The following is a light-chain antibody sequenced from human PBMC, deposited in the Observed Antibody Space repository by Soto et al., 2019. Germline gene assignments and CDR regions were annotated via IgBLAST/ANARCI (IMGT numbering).Light chain of an antibody. CDR1: NPDVGGYDR. Sequence: QSALTQPASFSGSPGQSITISCIGTNPDVGGYDRVSWYQHHPGKAPKMLIFEVYNRPSRISDRFSGSKSGDTASLTISGLQAEDEADYYCISYMPSTTTHWVFGGGTKLTVL. CDR2: EVY. CDR3: ISYMPSTTTHWV. J-gene: IGLJ3*02. V-gene: IGLV2-14*01.